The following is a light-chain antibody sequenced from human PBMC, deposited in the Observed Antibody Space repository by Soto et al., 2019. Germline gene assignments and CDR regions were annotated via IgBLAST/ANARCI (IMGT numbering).Light chain of an antibody. CDR2: AAS. V-gene: IGKV1-39*01. CDR3: QQSYSTPRT. J-gene: IGKJ3*01. CDR1: QSISSY. Sequence: DIQMTQSPSSLSASVGDRVTITCRASQSISSYLNCYQQKPGKAPKLLIYAASSLQSGVPSRFSGSGSGTDFTLTISSLQPEDFATYYYQQSYSTPRTFGPGTKVDIK.